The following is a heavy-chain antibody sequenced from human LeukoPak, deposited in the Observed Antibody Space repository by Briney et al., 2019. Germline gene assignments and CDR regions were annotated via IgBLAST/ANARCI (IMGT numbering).Heavy chain of an antibody. J-gene: IGHJ4*02. CDR3: ATDPVGYCGANGCYSVDY. CDR1: GYTLTELS. Sequence: ASVKVSCKVSGYTLTELSMHWVRQAPGKGLEWMGGFDPEDGETVYAQKFQGRLTMTEDTSTDTAYMELSSLRSDDTAVYYCATDPVGYCGANGCYSVDYWGQGTLLTVSS. D-gene: IGHD2-15*01. CDR2: FDPEDGET. V-gene: IGHV1-24*01.